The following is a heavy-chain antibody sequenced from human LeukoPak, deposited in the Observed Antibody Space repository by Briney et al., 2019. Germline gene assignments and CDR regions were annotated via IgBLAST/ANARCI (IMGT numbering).Heavy chain of an antibody. J-gene: IGHJ4*02. V-gene: IGHV3-15*07. CDR3: TTTPTKYYDFWSAYNDY. Sequence: GGSLRLSCAASGFTFSGYAMNWVRQAPGKGLEWVGRIKSKTDGGTTDYAAPVKGRFTISRDDSKNTLYLQMNSLKTEDTAVYYCTTTPTKYYDFWSAYNDYWGQGTLVTVSS. CDR1: GFTFSGYA. D-gene: IGHD3-3*01. CDR2: IKSKTDGGTT.